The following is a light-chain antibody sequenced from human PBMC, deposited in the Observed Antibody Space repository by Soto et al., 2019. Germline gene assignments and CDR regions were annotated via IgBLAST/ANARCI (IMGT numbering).Light chain of an antibody. CDR3: QQYGSSGT. CDR2: GAS. CDR1: ESVSTN. Sequence: EIEMTQSSATLSLAPGERVTLSCRASESVSTNLAWYQQKPGQAPRLLIYGASNRATGIPDRFSGSGSGTDFTLTISRLEPEDFAVYYCQQYGSSGTFGQGTKVDIK. J-gene: IGKJ1*01. V-gene: IGKV3-20*01.